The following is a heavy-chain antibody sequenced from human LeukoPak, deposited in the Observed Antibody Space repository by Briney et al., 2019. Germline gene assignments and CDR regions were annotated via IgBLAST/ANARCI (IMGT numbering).Heavy chain of an antibody. CDR3: ARDLWAVPAAILYNWFDP. CDR2: INSDGSST. J-gene: IGHJ5*02. V-gene: IGHV3-74*01. D-gene: IGHD2-2*02. Sequence: PGGSLRLSCAASRFTFSSYWMHWVRQAPGKGLVWVSRINSDGSSTSYADSVKGRFTISRDNAKNTLYLQMNSLRAEDTAVYYCARDLWAVPAAILYNWFDPWGQGTLVTVSS. CDR1: RFTFSSYW.